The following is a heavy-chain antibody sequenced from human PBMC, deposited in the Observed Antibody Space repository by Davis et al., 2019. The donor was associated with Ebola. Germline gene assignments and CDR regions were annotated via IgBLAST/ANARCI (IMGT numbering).Heavy chain of an antibody. Sequence: GESLKISCAASGFTFSSYGMHWVRQAPGKGLEWVAVIWYDGSNKYYADSVKGRFTISRDNSKNTLYLQMNSLRAEDTAVYYCAREDRWYYYGMDVWGQGTTVTVSS. CDR1: GFTFSSYG. CDR2: IWYDGSNK. J-gene: IGHJ6*02. CDR3: AREDRWYYYGMDV. D-gene: IGHD6-13*01. V-gene: IGHV3-33*01.